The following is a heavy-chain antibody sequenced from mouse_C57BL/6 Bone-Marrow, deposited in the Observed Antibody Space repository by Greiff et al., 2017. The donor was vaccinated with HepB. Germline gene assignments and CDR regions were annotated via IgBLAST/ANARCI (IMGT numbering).Heavy chain of an antibody. CDR1: GYTFTSYW. D-gene: IGHD1-1*01. CDR3: AIGGDYYGSSYRWYFDV. V-gene: IGHV1-74*01. CDR2: IHPSDSDT. Sequence: QVQLQQPGAELVKPGASVKVSCKASGYTFTSYWMHWVKQRPGQGLEWIGRIHPSDSDTNYNQKFKGKATLTVDNSSSPAYMQLSSLTSEDSAVYDGAIGGDYYGSSYRWYFDVWGTGTTVTVSS. J-gene: IGHJ1*03.